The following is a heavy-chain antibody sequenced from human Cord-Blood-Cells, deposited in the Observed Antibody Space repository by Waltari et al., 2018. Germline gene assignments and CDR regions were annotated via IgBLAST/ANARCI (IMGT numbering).Heavy chain of an antibody. J-gene: IGHJ4*02. Sequence: QVQLVESGGGEVQPGRSLRLSCAASGFTFSSYGIHWVRQAPGKGLEWVAVISYDGSNKYYADSVKGRFTISRDNSKNTLYLQMNSLRAEDTAVYYCAKDWDWNYDYWGQGTLVTVSS. CDR1: GFTFSSYG. CDR2: ISYDGSNK. D-gene: IGHD1-7*01. V-gene: IGHV3-30*18. CDR3: AKDWDWNYDY.